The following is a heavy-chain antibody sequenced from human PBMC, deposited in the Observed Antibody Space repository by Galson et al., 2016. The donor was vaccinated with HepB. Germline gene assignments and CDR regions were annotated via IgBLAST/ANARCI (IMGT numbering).Heavy chain of an antibody. V-gene: IGHV4-34*01. J-gene: IGHJ4*02. CDR2: VSHSGGA. CDR3: ARGRHYFIPGYYDSSGYYFFDY. D-gene: IGHD3-22*01. CDR1: GGSFSTYS. Sequence: SETLSLTCAVRGGSFSTYSWNWIRQPPGKGLEWIGEVSHSGGANYNPSLKSRPTISLDASKSQFSLILTSVTAADTAVYYCARGRHYFIPGYYDSSGYYFFDYWGQGTLVTVSS.